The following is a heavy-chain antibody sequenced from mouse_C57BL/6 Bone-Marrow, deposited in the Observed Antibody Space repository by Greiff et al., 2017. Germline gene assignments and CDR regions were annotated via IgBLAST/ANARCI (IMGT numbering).Heavy chain of an antibody. CDR3: ARSGCYSNRWFAY. J-gene: IGHJ3*01. CDR2: IYPGDGDT. Sequence: VQLQQSGAELVKPGASVKISCKASGYAFSSYWMHWVKQRPGKGLEWLGQIYPGDGDTNYNGKFKGKATLTADKSSSTAYRQLSSLTSEDSAVYFCARSGCYSNRWFAYWGQGTLVTVAA. CDR1: GYAFSSYW. D-gene: IGHD2-5*01. V-gene: IGHV1-80*01.